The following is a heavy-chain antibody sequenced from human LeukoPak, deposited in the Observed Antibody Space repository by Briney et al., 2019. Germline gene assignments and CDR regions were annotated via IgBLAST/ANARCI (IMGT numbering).Heavy chain of an antibody. CDR2: IYYSGST. D-gene: IGHD2-21*02. CDR1: GGSINNYY. CDR3: ARVSESCGGDCTYYFDY. J-gene: IGHJ4*02. Sequence: SETLSLTCTVSGGSINNYYWSWIRQAPGKGLEWIGYIYYSGSTNYNPSLKSRVTISADTSKRQFSLKLSSVTAADTAVYYCARVSESCGGDCTYYFDYWGQGTLVTVSS. V-gene: IGHV4-59*01.